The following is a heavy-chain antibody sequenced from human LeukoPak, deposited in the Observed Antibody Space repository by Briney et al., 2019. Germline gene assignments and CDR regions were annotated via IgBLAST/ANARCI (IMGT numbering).Heavy chain of an antibody. CDR3: ARDLPPVETIHYYFDY. V-gene: IGHV3-21*01. J-gene: IGHJ4*02. Sequence: GGSLRLSCAASGFTFSSYSMNWVRQTPGKGLEWVSSISSSSSYIYYADSVKGRFTISRDNAKNSLYLQMNSLRAEDTAVYYRARDLPPVETIHYYFDYWGQGTLVTVSS. CDR1: GFTFSSYS. CDR2: ISSSSSYI. D-gene: IGHD1-14*01.